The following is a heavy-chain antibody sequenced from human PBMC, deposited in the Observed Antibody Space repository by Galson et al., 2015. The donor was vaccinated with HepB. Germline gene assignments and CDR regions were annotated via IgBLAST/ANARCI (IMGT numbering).Heavy chain of an antibody. J-gene: IGHJ6*02. CDR1: GYNIITYW. CDR2: IDPSDSYI. CDR3: ARLEGYCSATSCYGDFAMDV. V-gene: IGHV5-10-1*01. D-gene: IGHD2-2*01. Sequence: SGAEVKKPGESLRISCKASGYNIITYWIGWVRQMPGKGLEWMGRIDPSDSYITYSPSFQGHVTISADKSSSTAYLHWSSLKASDTAMYYCARLEGYCSATSCYGDFAMDVWGQGTTVTVSS.